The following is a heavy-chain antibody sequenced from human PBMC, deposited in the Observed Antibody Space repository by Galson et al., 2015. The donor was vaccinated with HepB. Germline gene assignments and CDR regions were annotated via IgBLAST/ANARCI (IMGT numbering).Heavy chain of an antibody. D-gene: IGHD2-8*02. CDR1: GYIFRDYG. CDR2: ISAYNGYT. Sequence: SVKVSCKASGYIFRDYGIIWVRQAPGQGLEWMGWISAYNGYTDYAQSLRGRLTVTTDASTSTAYMELGSLRSDDTAVYYCARFTIQHWSSSYYYYMDVWGKGTTVTVSS. CDR3: ARFTIQHWSSSYYYYMDV. J-gene: IGHJ6*03. V-gene: IGHV1-18*01.